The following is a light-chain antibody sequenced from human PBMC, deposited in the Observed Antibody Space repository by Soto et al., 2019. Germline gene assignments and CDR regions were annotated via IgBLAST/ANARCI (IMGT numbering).Light chain of an antibody. CDR1: SGDVGAFNY. CDR3: NSYTSNNTYV. CDR2: DVS. Sequence: QSALTQPASVSGSPGQAITISVSGTSGDVGAFNYVSWYQPHPGKAPHLMIYDVSNRPSGVSNRFSGSKSGNTASLTISGLRAEDEADYYCNSYTSNNTYVFGTGTKVTVL. V-gene: IGLV2-14*03. J-gene: IGLJ1*01.